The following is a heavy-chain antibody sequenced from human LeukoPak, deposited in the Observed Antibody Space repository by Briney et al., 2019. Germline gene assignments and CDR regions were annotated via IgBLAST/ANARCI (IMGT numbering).Heavy chain of an antibody. J-gene: IGHJ2*01. Sequence: KPSESLSLTCTISGGSISSYYWSWVRQPPGKGLEWIGYFYSSGSTSYNPSLMSRVTTSVTTSKNQFSLRLSSVTAADTAMYYCASIRDTAFRYWYFDLWGRGKLVTVSS. D-gene: IGHD5-18*01. V-gene: IGHV4-59*01. CDR3: ASIRDTAFRYWYFDL. CDR2: FYSSGST. CDR1: GGSISSYY.